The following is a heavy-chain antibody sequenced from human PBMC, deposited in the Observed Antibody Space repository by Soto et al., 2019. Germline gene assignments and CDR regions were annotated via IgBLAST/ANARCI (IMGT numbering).Heavy chain of an antibody. CDR3: ARRGGGDYLFDS. CDR1: GDSISTSNYY. D-gene: IGHD4-17*01. V-gene: IGHV4-39*01. J-gene: IGHJ4*02. CDR2: IFYSGGT. Sequence: QLLLQESGPGLVKPSETLSLTCTVSGDSISTSNYYWGWIRQPPGEGLEWIGHIFYSGGTYYNPSLKSRVTSSVDTSKNQFSLKLNSITAADTAVYFCARRGGGDYLFDSWGQGMLVTVSS.